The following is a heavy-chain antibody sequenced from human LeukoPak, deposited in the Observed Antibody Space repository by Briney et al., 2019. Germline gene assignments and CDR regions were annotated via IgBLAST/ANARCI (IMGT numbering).Heavy chain of an antibody. CDR1: GFTFNTYA. Sequence: HPGRSLRLSCAASGFTFNTYAMHWVRQAPGKGLEWVGLTKNKAYSYSTEYAASVEGRFTISRDDSKNSLCLQMNSLKSEDTAVYYCARVHSPYGGPGWFDPWGQGTLVTVSS. J-gene: IGHJ5*02. CDR2: TKNKAYSYST. CDR3: ARVHSPYGGPGWFDP. D-gene: IGHD3-10*01. V-gene: IGHV3-72*01.